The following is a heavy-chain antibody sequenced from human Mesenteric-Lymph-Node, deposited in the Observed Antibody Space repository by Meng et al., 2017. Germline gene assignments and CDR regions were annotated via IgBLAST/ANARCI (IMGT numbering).Heavy chain of an antibody. J-gene: IGHJ4*02. CDR2: IIPILGIA. V-gene: IGHV1-69*02. Sequence: SVKVSCKASGGTFSSYTISWVRQAPGQGLEWMGRIIPILGIANYAQKFQGRVTITADKSTSTAYMELSSLRSEDTAVYYCARGSSYGSGYWEYWGQGTLVTVSS. D-gene: IGHD3-22*01. CDR3: ARGSSYGSGYWEY. CDR1: GGTFSSYT.